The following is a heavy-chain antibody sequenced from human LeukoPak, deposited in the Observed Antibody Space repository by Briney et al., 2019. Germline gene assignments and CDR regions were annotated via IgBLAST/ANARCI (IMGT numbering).Heavy chain of an antibody. V-gene: IGHV4-59*01. J-gene: IGHJ6*04. CDR2: IHSSGST. D-gene: IGHD3-9*01. Sequence: SETLSLTCTVSGGSISNFYWSWVRHPPGKGLEWLGYIHSSGSTYYNPSLKSRVAISADTSKNQFSLKLNSVTAADTAVYYCARVTPFDWLPSSLLDVWGKGITVTVSS. CDR1: GGSISNFY. CDR3: ARVTPFDWLPSSLLDV.